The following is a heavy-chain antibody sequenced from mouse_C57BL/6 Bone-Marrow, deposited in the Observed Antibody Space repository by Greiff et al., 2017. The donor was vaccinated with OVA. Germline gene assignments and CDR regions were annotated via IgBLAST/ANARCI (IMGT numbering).Heavy chain of an antibody. CDR2: IDPENGDT. V-gene: IGHV14-4*01. CDR3: TPLRYYFDY. CDR1: GFNINDDY. Sequence: VQLQQSGAELVRPGASVKLSCTASGFNINDDYMHWVKQRPEQGLEWIGWIDPENGDTEYAQKFQGKATITADTSSNTAYLQLSSLTSEDTAVYYCTPLRYYFDYWGQGTTLTVSS. J-gene: IGHJ2*01.